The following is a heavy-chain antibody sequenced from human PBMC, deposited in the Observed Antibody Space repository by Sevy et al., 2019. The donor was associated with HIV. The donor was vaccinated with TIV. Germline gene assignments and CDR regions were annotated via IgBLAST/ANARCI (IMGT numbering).Heavy chain of an antibody. J-gene: IGHJ4*02. V-gene: IGHV3-72*01. CDR2: IRNKADSYTT. D-gene: IGHD6-13*01. Sequence: GVSLRLSCAASGFTFSDHYMEWVRQAPGKGLEWVGRIRNKADSYTTEYAASVKGRLTISRDDSKNSLYLLMNSLKTEDTAVYHCATHAGIAAAGRVFDYWGQGTLVTVSS. CDR1: GFTFSDHY. CDR3: ATHAGIAAAGRVFDY.